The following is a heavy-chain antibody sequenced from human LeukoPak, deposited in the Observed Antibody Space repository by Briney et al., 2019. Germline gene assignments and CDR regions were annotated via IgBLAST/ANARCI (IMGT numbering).Heavy chain of an antibody. CDR2: IYHSGST. D-gene: IGHD3-3*01. CDR3: ARASAGAIFYYGMDV. CDR1: GYSISSGYY. Sequence: SETLSLTCTVSGYSISSGYYWGWIRQPPGKGLEWIGSIYHSGSTFYDPSLKSRVTISEDTSQNQFSLRLNSVTAADTAVYFCARASAGAIFYYGMDVWGQGTTVTVSS. J-gene: IGHJ6*02. V-gene: IGHV4-38-2*02.